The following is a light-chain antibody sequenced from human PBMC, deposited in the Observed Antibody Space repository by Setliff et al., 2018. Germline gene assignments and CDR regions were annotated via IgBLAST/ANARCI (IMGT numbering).Light chain of an antibody. CDR2: GNS. CDR1: SSNIGAGYD. Sequence: QSVLTQPPSVSGAPGQRVTIPCTGSSSNIGAGYDVHWYQHLPGTAPKLLIYGNSNRPSGVPDRFSGSKSGTSASLAITGLQAEDEADYYCQSYDSSLGDVVVGGRAKVTV. J-gene: IGLJ2*01. CDR3: QSYDSSLGDVV. V-gene: IGLV1-40*01.